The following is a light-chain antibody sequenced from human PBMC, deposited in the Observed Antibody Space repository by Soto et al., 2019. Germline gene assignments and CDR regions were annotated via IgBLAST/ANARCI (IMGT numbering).Light chain of an antibody. CDR3: QQYNSYPWT. V-gene: IGKV1-5*03. Sequence: DIPMTQSPSTLSASVGDRVIITCRASQSISSWLAWYLQKPGKAPKLLIYKASSLASGVPSRFSGSGSGTEFTLTISSLQPDDFATYYCQQYNSYPWTFGQGTKVEIK. CDR2: KAS. CDR1: QSISSW. J-gene: IGKJ1*01.